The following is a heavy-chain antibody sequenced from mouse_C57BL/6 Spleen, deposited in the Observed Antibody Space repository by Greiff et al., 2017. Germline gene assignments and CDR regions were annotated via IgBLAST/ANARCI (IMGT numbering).Heavy chain of an antibody. Sequence: VQVVESGPELVKPGASVKISCKASGYAFSSSWMNWVKQRPGKGLEWIGRIYPGDGDTNYNGKFKGKATLTADKSSSTAYMQLSSLTSEDSAVYFCARDYYYSHWYFDVWGTGTTVTVSS. CDR2: IYPGDGDT. D-gene: IGHD2-12*01. CDR1: GYAFSSSW. CDR3: ARDYYYSHWYFDV. J-gene: IGHJ1*03. V-gene: IGHV1-82*01.